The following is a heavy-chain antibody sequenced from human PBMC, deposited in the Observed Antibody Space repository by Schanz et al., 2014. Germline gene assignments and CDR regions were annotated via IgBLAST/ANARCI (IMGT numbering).Heavy chain of an antibody. V-gene: IGHV3-7*01. D-gene: IGHD3-3*01. Sequence: VQLQESGPGLVKPSQTLSLTCTVSGGSISSGGYYWSWIRQHPGKGLEWVANIKEDGSEKYYVDSVKGRFTISRDNAKNSLYLQMNSLRAEDTAVYYCARSPNNNDFWSGYTLRADYDSYMDVWGKGTTVTVS. J-gene: IGHJ6*03. CDR2: IKEDGSEK. CDR1: GGSISSGGYY. CDR3: ARSPNNNDFWSGYTLRADYDSYMDV.